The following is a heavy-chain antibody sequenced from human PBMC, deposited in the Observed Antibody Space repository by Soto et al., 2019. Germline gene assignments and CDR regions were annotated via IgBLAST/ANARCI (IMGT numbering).Heavy chain of an antibody. V-gene: IGHV1-69*02. CDR1: RGTFSSYT. D-gene: IGHD5-12*01. CDR3: ARANIALTAWFDP. CDR2: IIPILGIA. J-gene: IGHJ5*02. Sequence: QVQLVQSGAEVKKPGSSVKVSCKASRGTFSSYTISWVRQAPGQGLEWMGRIIPILGIANYAQKFQGRVTITADKSTSTAYMELSSLRSEDTAVYYCARANIALTAWFDPWGQGTLVTVSS.